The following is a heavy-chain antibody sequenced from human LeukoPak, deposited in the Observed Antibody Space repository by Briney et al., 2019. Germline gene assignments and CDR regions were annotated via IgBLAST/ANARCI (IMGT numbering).Heavy chain of an antibody. CDR3: ARVPYSSSSRHYFDY. V-gene: IGHV1-18*01. D-gene: IGHD6-6*01. J-gene: IGHJ4*02. CDR2: ISAYNGNT. Sequence: GASVKVSCKASGYTFTSYGISWVRQAPGQGLEWMGWISAYNGNTNYAQKLQGRVTMTTDTSTSTAYMELRSLRSDDTAVYYCARVPYSSSSRHYFDYWGQGTLVTVSS. CDR1: GYTFTSYG.